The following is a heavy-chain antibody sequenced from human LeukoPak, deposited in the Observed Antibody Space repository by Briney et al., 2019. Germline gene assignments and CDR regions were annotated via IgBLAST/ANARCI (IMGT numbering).Heavy chain of an antibody. J-gene: IGHJ6*02. D-gene: IGHD2-2*01. CDR3: ARGPHCSSTSCYGRGRRYYGMDV. CDR1: GYTFTSYG. CDR2: ISAYNGNT. Sequence: GASVKVSCKASGYTFTSYGISWVRQAPGQGLEWMGWISAYNGNTNYAQKLQGRVTMTTDASTSTAYLELRSLSSDDTAVYYCARGPHCSSTSCYGRGRRYYGMDVWGQGTTVTVSS. V-gene: IGHV1-18*01.